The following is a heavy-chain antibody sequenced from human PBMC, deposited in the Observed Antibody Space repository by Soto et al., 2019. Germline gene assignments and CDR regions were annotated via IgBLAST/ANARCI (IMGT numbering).Heavy chain of an antibody. V-gene: IGHV4-59*12. CDR2: NYYGGST. D-gene: IGHD3-10*01. CDR3: AASPAYYYGGSRYHDS. CDR1: SVSISSYY. Sequence: SETLCLTCTVPSVSISSYYWSWIRQPPGKGLEWIGHNYYGGSTNYSPSLKSRVTISLDTSTNEFSLRLSSVTAADTAVYYCAASPAYYYGGSRYHDSWGQGTLVTVSS. J-gene: IGHJ4*02.